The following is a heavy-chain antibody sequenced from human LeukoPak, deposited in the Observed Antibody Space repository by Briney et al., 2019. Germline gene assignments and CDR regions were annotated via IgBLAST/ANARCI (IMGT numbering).Heavy chain of an antibody. J-gene: IGHJ4*02. Sequence: ASVKVSCKASGGTFSSYAISWVRQAPGQGLEWMGRIIPILGIANYAQKFQGRVTITADKSTSTAYMELSSLRSDDTAVYYCARDQGIAAAEIDYWGQGTLVTVSS. V-gene: IGHV1-69*04. CDR3: ARDQGIAAAEIDY. D-gene: IGHD6-13*01. CDR2: IIPILGIA. CDR1: GGTFSSYA.